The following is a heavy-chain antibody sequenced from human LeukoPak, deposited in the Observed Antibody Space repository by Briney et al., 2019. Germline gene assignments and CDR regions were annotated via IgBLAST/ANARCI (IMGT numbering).Heavy chain of an antibody. Sequence: LTGASLRLSCAASGFTFSSYAMSWVRQAPGKGLEWVSAIRGSGGSTYYADSVKGRFTISRDNSKNTLYLQMNSLRAEDTAVYYCAKDQIYYDSSGYYGLAEYFQHWGQGTLVTVSS. J-gene: IGHJ1*01. CDR1: GFTFSSYA. CDR2: IRGSGGST. V-gene: IGHV3-23*01. D-gene: IGHD3-22*01. CDR3: AKDQIYYDSSGYYGLAEYFQH.